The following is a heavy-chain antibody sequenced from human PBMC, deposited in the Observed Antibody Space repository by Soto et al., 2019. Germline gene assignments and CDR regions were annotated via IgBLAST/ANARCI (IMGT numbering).Heavy chain of an antibody. CDR3: ARVYGYSYGYLDY. D-gene: IGHD5-18*01. Sequence: SETLSLTCTVSGGSISSGDYHWSWIRQPPGKGLEWIGYIYYSGSTYYNPSLKSRVTISVDTSKNQFSLKLSSVTAADTAVYYCARVYGYSYGYLDYWGQGTLVTVPQ. CDR2: IYYSGST. CDR1: GGSISSGDYH. J-gene: IGHJ4*02. V-gene: IGHV4-30-4*01.